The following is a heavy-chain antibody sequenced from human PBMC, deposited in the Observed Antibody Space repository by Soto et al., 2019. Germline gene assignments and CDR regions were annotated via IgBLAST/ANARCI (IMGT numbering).Heavy chain of an antibody. CDR2: IIPVCGTV. CDR3: GRDDGYNDRYYDMEV. V-gene: IGHV1-69*13. Sequence: SVKVPCKASGDPFRIHSITWVRQAPRQGLEWMGGIIPVCGTVNYAQKFPGRVTITADESTSTAYMELSSLRSQDTAVFFCGRDDGYNDRYYDMEVWGQGTTVTLSS. CDR1: GDPFRIHS. D-gene: IGHD1-1*01. J-gene: IGHJ6*02.